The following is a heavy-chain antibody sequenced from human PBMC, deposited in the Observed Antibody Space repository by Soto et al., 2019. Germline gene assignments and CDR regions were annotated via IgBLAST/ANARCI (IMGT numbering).Heavy chain of an antibody. CDR1: GFTFDDYA. D-gene: IGHD6-25*01. V-gene: IGHV3-9*01. Sequence: EVQLVESGGGLVQPGTSLRLSCAASGFTFDDYAMYWVRQAPGKGLEWVSGIYWNSGIIGYADSVKGRFTISRDNVKSLLYLHMNRLRDEDTALYYCTKEAAGYMDVWGKGTTVTVSS. CDR2: IYWNSGII. J-gene: IGHJ6*03. CDR3: TKEAAGYMDV.